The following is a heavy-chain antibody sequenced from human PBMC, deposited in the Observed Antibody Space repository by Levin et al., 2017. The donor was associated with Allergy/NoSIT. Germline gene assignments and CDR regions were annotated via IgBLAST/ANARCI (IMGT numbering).Heavy chain of an antibody. J-gene: IGHJ4*02. Sequence: PSETLSLTCTVSGGSISSSSYYWGWIRQPPGKGLEWIGSIYYSGSTYYNPSLKSRVTISVDTSKNQFSLKLSSVTAADTAVYYCARDRGYSSSWDAGVYYFDYWGQGTLVTVSS. CDR1: GGSISSSSYY. CDR3: ARDRGYSSSWDAGVYYFDY. V-gene: IGHV4-39*07. D-gene: IGHD6-13*01. CDR2: IYYSGST.